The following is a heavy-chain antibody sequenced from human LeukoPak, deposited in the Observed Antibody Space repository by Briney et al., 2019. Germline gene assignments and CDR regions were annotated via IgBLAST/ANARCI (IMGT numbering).Heavy chain of an antibody. CDR3: ARGAPIDY. J-gene: IGHJ4*02. Sequence: GGSLRLSCAASGFTFSNTWMYWVRQGPGKGLVWVSRIYNDETSATYADSVKGRFTISRDNAKNTLYLKMDSLRVDDTAVYYCARGAPIDYWGQGTLVTVSS. CDR1: GFTFSNTW. V-gene: IGHV3-74*01. CDR2: IYNDETSA.